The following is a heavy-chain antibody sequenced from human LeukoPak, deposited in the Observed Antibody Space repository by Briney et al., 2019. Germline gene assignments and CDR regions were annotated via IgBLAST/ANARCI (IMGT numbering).Heavy chain of an antibody. CDR3: ARDRIVGANNWFDP. J-gene: IGHJ5*02. Sequence: SETLSLTCTVSGGSISSYYWSWIRQPPGKGLEWIGCIYYSGSTNYNPSLKSRVTISVDTSKNQFSLKLSSVTAADTAVYYCARDRIVGANNWFDPWGQGTLVTVSS. V-gene: IGHV4-59*01. D-gene: IGHD1-26*01. CDR1: GGSISSYY. CDR2: IYYSGST.